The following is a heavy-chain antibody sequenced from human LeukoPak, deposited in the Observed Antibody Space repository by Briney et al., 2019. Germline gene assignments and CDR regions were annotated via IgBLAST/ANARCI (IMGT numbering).Heavy chain of an antibody. V-gene: IGHV3-30*18. J-gene: IGHJ4*02. Sequence: GGSLRLSCAASGFTFSSYGMHWVRQAPGKGLEWVAVISYDGSNKYYADSVKGRFTISRDNSKNTLYLQMNSLRAEDTAVYYCAKDPGTDIGYYFDYWGQGTLVTVSS. CDR3: AKDPGTDIGYYFDY. D-gene: IGHD5-12*01. CDR2: ISYDGSNK. CDR1: GFTFSSYG.